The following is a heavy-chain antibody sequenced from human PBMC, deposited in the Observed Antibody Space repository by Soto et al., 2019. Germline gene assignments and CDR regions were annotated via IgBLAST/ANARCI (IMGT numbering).Heavy chain of an antibody. CDR2: INHSGST. Sequence: SETLSLTCAVYGGSFSGYYWSWFRQPPGKGLEWIGEINHSGSTNYNPSLKSRVTISVDTSKNQFSLKLSSVTAADTAVYYCARGYTTSSSSTADYYYYYGMDVWGQGTTVT. V-gene: IGHV4-34*01. J-gene: IGHJ6*02. CDR1: GGSFSGYY. CDR3: ARGYTTSSSSTADYYYYYGMDV. D-gene: IGHD6-6*01.